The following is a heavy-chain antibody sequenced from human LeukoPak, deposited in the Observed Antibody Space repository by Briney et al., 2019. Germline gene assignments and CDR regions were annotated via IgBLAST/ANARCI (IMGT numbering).Heavy chain of an antibody. CDR2: IASNGANS. J-gene: IGHJ3*01. CDR3: AKDIQLST. V-gene: IGHV3-23*01. D-gene: IGHD5-24*01. Sequence: GGSLRLSCAASGFNFRDAAMTWVRQAPGKGLEWVSLIASNGANSYYAESVKGRFSISRDNSKNMLSLQMNGLRVEDTARYYCAKDIQLSTWGLGTVVTVSS. CDR1: GFNFRDAA.